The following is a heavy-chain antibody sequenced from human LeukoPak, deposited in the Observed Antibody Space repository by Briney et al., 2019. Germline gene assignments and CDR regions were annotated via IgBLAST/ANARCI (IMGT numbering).Heavy chain of an antibody. D-gene: IGHD3-10*01. Sequence: GTSLRLSCAASGFTVSSNYMSWVRQAPGKGLEWVSVIYSGGSTYYADSVKGRFTISRDNSKNTLYLQMNSLRAEDTAVYYCAREDYYGSGSYDYWGQGTLVTVSS. CDR3: AREDYYGSGSYDY. CDR2: IYSGGST. V-gene: IGHV3-53*01. J-gene: IGHJ4*02. CDR1: GFTVSSNY.